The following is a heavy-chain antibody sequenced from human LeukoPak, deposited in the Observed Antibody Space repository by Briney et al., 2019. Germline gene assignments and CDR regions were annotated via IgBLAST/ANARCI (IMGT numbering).Heavy chain of an antibody. CDR3: ARDAAAAYWDYYYYYGMDV. Sequence: ASVKVSCKASGYTFTSYGISWVRQAPGQGLEWMGWISAYNGNTNYAQKLQGRVTMTTDTSTSTAYMELRSLRSDDTAVYYRARDAAAAYWDYYYYYGMDVWGQGATVTVSS. D-gene: IGHD2-2*01. V-gene: IGHV1-18*01. CDR1: GYTFTSYG. CDR2: ISAYNGNT. J-gene: IGHJ6*02.